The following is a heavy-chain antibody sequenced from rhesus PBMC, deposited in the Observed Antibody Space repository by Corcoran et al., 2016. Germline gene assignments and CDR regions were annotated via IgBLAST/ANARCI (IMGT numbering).Heavy chain of an antibody. CDR1: GASISSYW. CDR2: SNGNRGST. V-gene: IGHV4-80*01. J-gene: IGHJ4*01. CDR3: ARSGGSYYGPDY. Sequence: QVQLQESGPGLVKPSETLSLTCAVAGASISSYWWSWIRQPPAEGLEWIGESNGNRGSTSYNPALKSRVTISKDASKNQFSLKLSSVTAADTAVYYCARSGGSYYGPDYWGQGVLVTVSS. D-gene: IGHD3-16*01.